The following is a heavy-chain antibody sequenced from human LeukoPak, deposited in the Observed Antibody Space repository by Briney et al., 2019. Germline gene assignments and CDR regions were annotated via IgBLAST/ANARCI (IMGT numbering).Heavy chain of an antibody. CDR3: ARDVRGFWSGHVVGY. V-gene: IGHV1-2*02. Sequence: AASVKVSCMASGGTFSSYAISWVRQAPGQGLEWMGWINPNSGGTNYAQKFQGRVTMTRDTSISTAYMELSRLRSDDTAVYYCARDVRGFWSGHVVGYWGQGTLVTVSS. CDR1: GGTFSSYA. CDR2: INPNSGGT. J-gene: IGHJ4*02. D-gene: IGHD3-3*01.